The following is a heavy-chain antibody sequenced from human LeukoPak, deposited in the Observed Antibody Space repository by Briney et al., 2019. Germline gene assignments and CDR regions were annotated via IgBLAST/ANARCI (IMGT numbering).Heavy chain of an antibody. CDR2: SIPIFGTA. Sequence: GASVKVSCKASGYTFTSYGISWVRQAPGQGLEWMGGSIPIFGTANYAQKFQGRVTITADESTSTAYMELSSLRSEDTAVYYCARGGYGGNPRGVYYYYYMDVWGKGTTGTVSS. J-gene: IGHJ6*03. CDR1: GYTFTSYG. CDR3: ARGGYGGNPRGVYYYYYMDV. V-gene: IGHV1-69*13. D-gene: IGHD4-23*01.